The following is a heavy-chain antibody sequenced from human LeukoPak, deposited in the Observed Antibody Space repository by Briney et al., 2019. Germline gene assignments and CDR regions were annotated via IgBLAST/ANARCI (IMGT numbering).Heavy chain of an antibody. D-gene: IGHD2-15*01. J-gene: IGHJ6*03. Sequence: ASVKVSCKASGYTFTGYYMHWVRQAPGQGLEWMGWINPNSGGTNYAQKFQGRVTMTRDTSISTAYMELSRLRSDDTAVYYCASQGGSGGSGDYYYYMDVWGKGTTVTVSS. V-gene: IGHV1-2*02. CDR1: GYTFTGYY. CDR2: INPNSGGT. CDR3: ASQGGSGGSGDYYYYMDV.